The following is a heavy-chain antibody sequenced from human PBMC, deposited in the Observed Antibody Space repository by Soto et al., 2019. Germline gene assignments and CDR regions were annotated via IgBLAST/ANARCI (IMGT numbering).Heavy chain of an antibody. J-gene: IGHJ4*02. CDR2: ISGNGGST. V-gene: IGHV3-23*01. D-gene: IGHD6-6*01. CDR3: AKGSEFSDSYTLDFDF. CDR1: GFTFSSYA. Sequence: GGSLRLPCAASGFTFSSYAMSWVRQAPGRGLEWVSIISGNGGSTYYAASVKGRFTISRDNTKNTLYLQMDSLTAEDTAVYYCAKGSEFSDSYTLDFDFWGQGALVTVSS.